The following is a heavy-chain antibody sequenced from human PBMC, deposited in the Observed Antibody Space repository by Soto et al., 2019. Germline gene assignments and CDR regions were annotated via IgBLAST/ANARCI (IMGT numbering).Heavy chain of an antibody. D-gene: IGHD2-2*02. Sequence: QVQLVQSGAEVKKPGSSVKVSCKASGGTFSSYAISWVRQAPGQGLEWMGGIIPIFGTANYAQKFQGRGTITADKSTSTAYMELSSLRSEDTAVYYCASPSGYCSSTSCYRSNYYYGMDVWGQGTTVTVSS. CDR1: GGTFSSYA. J-gene: IGHJ6*02. CDR2: IIPIFGTA. CDR3: ASPSGYCSSTSCYRSNYYYGMDV. V-gene: IGHV1-69*06.